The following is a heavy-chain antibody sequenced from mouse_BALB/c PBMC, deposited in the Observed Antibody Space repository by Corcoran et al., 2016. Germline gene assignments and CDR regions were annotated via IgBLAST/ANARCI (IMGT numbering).Heavy chain of an antibody. CDR2: INTYTGEP. Sequence: QIQLVQSGPELKKPGETVKISCKASGYTFTHYGMNWVKQAPGKGLKWMGWINTYTGEPTYADDFKGRFAFSLETSAINAYLQINNLKNEDTATYFCAREPYAMDYWGQGTSVTVSS. V-gene: IGHV9-3-1*01. CDR1: GYTFTHYG. CDR3: AREPYAMDY. J-gene: IGHJ4*01. D-gene: IGHD6-1*01.